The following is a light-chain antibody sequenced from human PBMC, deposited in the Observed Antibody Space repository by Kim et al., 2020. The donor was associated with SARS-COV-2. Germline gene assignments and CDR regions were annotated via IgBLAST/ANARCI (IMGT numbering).Light chain of an antibody. Sequence: KTVTISCTGSGGSIASNYVQWYQQRPGSAPTTVIFEDNQRPSGVPDRFSGSIDSSSNSASLTISGLKTEDEADYYCQSYDGAMIFFGGGTQLTVL. V-gene: IGLV6-57*02. CDR3: QSYDGAMIF. J-gene: IGLJ2*01. CDR2: EDN. CDR1: GGSIASNY.